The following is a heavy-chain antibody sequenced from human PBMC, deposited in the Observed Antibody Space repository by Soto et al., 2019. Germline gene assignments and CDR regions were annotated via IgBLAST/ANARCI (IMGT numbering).Heavy chain of an antibody. D-gene: IGHD2-2*01. CDR3: AKDTISSTDYMDV. CDR1: GFTFSNFA. V-gene: IGHV3-23*01. J-gene: IGHJ6*03. CDR2: ITGSTRTT. Sequence: EVQVLESGGGSVQPGGSLRLSCAAAGFTFSNFAMSWVRHAPGKGLEWVSEITGSTRTTYYADSVRGRFIISRDNSQNTLHLQMNSLRPEDTAVYYGAKDTISSTDYMDVGGKGTTVPVS.